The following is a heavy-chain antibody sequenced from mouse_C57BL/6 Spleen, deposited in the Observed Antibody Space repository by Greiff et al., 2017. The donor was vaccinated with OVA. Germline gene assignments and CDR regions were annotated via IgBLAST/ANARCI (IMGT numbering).Heavy chain of an antibody. Sequence: EVQLQQSGPELVKPGASVKISCKASGYSFTDYNMNWVKQSNGKSLEWIGVLNPNYGTTSYNQKFKGKATLTVDQSSSTAYMQLNSLTSEDSAVYYCARSLDYGSSYYWFAYWGQGTLVTVSA. D-gene: IGHD1-1*01. V-gene: IGHV1-39*01. J-gene: IGHJ3*01. CDR2: LNPNYGTT. CDR3: ARSLDYGSSYYWFAY. CDR1: GYSFTDYN.